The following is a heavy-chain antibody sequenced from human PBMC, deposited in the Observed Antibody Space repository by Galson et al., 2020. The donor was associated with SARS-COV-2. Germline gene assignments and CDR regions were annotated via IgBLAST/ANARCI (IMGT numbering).Heavy chain of an antibody. V-gene: IGHV4-59*01. J-gene: IGHJ3*02. D-gene: IGHD2-15*01. Sequence: SETMSLTCTVSGASITNYSWSWIRQPPQKGLEWLGNIYVSGNTNENPSLKSRVTISVDTSKNQFSLSLRSVTAADTAVYYCARDQGGFDIWGQGTTVTVSS. CDR2: IYVSGNT. CDR3: ARDQGGFDI. CDR1: GASITNYS.